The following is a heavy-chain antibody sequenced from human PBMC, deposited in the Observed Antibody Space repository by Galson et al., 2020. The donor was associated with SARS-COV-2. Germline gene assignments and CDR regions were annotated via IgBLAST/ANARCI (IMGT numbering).Heavy chain of an antibody. CDR2: INYSGST. J-gene: IGHJ4*02. D-gene: IGHD3-22*01. CDR3: ARTYYSDSSGYEGGYFDY. V-gene: IGHV4-39*07. CDR1: GGSTSSISYY. Sequence: SETLSLTCTVSGGSTSSISYYWGWIRQPPGKGLEWIGSINYSGSTHYNPSLTSRVTILVDTSKNQFSLKVSSVTAADTALYYCARTYYSDSSGYEGGYFDYWGQGTLVSVSS.